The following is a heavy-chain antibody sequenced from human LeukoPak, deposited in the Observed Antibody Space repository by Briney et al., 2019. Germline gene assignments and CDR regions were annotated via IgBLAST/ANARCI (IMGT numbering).Heavy chain of an antibody. CDR3: AKGGYGGSYHPNYNWFDP. V-gene: IGHV3-30*02. Sequence: PGGSLRLSCAASGFTFTNYCIHWGRQAPGKGLEWVAFIRYDGSIKYYADSVKGRFTISRDNSKNTLYLEMNSLRAEDTALYYCAKGGYGGSYHPNYNWFDPWGQGTLVTVFS. J-gene: IGHJ5*02. CDR1: GFTFTNYC. CDR2: IRYDGSIK. D-gene: IGHD1-26*01.